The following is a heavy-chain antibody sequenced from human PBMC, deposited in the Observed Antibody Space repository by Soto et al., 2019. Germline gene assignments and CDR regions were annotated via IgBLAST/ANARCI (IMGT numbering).Heavy chain of an antibody. Sequence: GGSLRLSCAASGFTFSSYGMHWVRQAPGKGLEWVAVIWYDGSNKYYADSVKGRFTISRDNSKNTLYLQMNSLRAEDTAVYYCARDPPRECSGGSCYPTSGAFDIWGQGTMVTVSS. CDR1: GFTFSSYG. V-gene: IGHV3-33*01. CDR2: IWYDGSNK. D-gene: IGHD2-15*01. CDR3: ARDPPRECSGGSCYPTSGAFDI. J-gene: IGHJ3*02.